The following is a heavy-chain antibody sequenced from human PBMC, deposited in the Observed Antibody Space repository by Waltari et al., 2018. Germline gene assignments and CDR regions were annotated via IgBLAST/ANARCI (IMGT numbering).Heavy chain of an antibody. Sequence: EVQLLESGGGLVQPGGSLSLSCAASGFTFSGYTMTWVRQAPGKGLEWVSTIRGSGGDTYYADSVKGRFTISRDNSRNTLYLQMNTLRAGDTAVYYCAKSLGDTYGRYPMDYWGQGTLVTVSS. CDR1: GFTFSGYT. V-gene: IGHV3-23*01. CDR2: IRGSGGDT. D-gene: IGHD3-10*01. CDR3: AKSLGDTYGRYPMDY. J-gene: IGHJ4*02.